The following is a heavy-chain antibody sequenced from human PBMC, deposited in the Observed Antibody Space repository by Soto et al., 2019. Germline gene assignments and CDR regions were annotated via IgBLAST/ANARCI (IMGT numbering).Heavy chain of an antibody. CDR3: ARTLRYFDLASEFDP. Sequence: GGSLRLSCAASGFTFSSYAMHWVRQAPGKGLEWVAVISYDGSNKYYADSVKGRFTISRDNSKNTLYLQMNSLRAEDTAVYYCARTLRYFDLASEFDPWGQGTLVTVS. J-gene: IGHJ5*02. V-gene: IGHV3-30-3*01. CDR2: ISYDGSNK. D-gene: IGHD3-9*01. CDR1: GFTFSSYA.